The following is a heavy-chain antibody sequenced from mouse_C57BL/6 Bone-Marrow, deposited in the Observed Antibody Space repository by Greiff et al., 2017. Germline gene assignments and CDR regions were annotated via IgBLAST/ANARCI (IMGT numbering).Heavy chain of an antibody. D-gene: IGHD2-3*01. V-gene: IGHV5-4*03. Sequence: EVNLVESGGGLVKPGGSLKLSCAASGFTFSSYAMSWVRQTPEKRLEWVATISDGGSYTYYPDNVKGRFTISRDNAKNNLYLQMSHLKSEDTAKYYCARGDGYPLAMDYWGQGTSVTVSS. CDR3: ARGDGYPLAMDY. CDR2: ISDGGSYT. CDR1: GFTFSSYA. J-gene: IGHJ4*01.